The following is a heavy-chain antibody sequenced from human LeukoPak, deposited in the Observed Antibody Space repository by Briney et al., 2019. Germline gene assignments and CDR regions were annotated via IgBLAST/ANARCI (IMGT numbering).Heavy chain of an antibody. CDR3: ARGPIGLWFGETNWSDP. J-gene: IGHJ5*02. CDR2: INHSGST. Sequence: PSETLSLTCAVYGGSFSGYYWSWIRQPPGKGLEWIGEINHSGSTNYNPSLKSRVTISVDTSKNQFSLKLSSVTAADTAVYYCARGPIGLWFGETNWSDPWGQGTLVTVSS. V-gene: IGHV4-34*01. CDR1: GGSFSGYY. D-gene: IGHD3-10*01.